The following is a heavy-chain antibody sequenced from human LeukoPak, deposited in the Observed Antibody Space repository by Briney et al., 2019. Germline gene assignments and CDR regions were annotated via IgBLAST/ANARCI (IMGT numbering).Heavy chain of an antibody. CDR1: GYIFTSYG. CDR3: ARDINGYYYDSHGYYPTDL. CDR2: ISVYNDNT. V-gene: IGHV1-18*01. J-gene: IGHJ5*02. Sequence: GASVKVSCKASGYIFTSYGISWVRQAPGQGLEWVGWISVYNDNTNYPQRLQGRVTMTTDTSTTTAYMELRSLRSDDTAVYYCARDINGYYYDSHGYYPTDLWGQGTLVTVSS. D-gene: IGHD3-22*01.